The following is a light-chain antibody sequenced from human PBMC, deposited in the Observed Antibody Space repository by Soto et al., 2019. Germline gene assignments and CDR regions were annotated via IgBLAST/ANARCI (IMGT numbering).Light chain of an antibody. CDR3: QQYYTYPWT. CDR1: QGISSY. Sequence: VIWMTQSPSLLSASTGDRVTISCRMSQGISSYLAWYQQKPGRPRKVLMSATSTLQSDVPSRFSGSGSGTDFTLTIGCLQSEDFATYYCQQYYTYPWTLGQGTKVDIK. CDR2: ATS. V-gene: IGKV1D-8*03. J-gene: IGKJ1*01.